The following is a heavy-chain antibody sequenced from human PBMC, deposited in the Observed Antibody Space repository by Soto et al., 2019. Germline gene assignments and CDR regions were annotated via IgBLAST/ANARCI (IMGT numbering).Heavy chain of an antibody. D-gene: IGHD6-19*01. CDR3: AKGYTRDSSGWYDRRLPYYYYYMDV. J-gene: IGHJ6*03. CDR2: ISGSGGST. Sequence: GGSLRLSCAASGFTFSSYAMSWVRQAPGKGLEWVSAISGSGGSTYYADSVKGRFTISRDNSKNTLYLQMNSLRAEDTAVYYCAKGYTRDSSGWYDRRLPYYYYYMDVWGKGTTVTVSS. CDR1: GFTFSSYA. V-gene: IGHV3-23*01.